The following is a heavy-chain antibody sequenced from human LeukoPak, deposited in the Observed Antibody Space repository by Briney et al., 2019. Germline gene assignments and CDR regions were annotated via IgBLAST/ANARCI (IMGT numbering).Heavy chain of an antibody. CDR1: GFTVGSNY. CDR3: ARGFTKGGIHAFDF. CDR2: IYGGGST. Sequence: QPGGSLRLSCAASGFTVGSNYMSWVRQAQGKGLEWVSVIYGGGSTYSADSVKGRFTISRDSSKNTLYLQMNSLRAEDTAVYYCARGFTKGGIHAFDFGGQGTVVTVSS. V-gene: IGHV3-53*01. J-gene: IGHJ3*01. D-gene: IGHD2-8*01.